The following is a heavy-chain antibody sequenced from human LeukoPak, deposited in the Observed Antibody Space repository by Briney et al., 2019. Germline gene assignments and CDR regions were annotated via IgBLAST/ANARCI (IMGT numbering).Heavy chain of an antibody. D-gene: IGHD3-22*01. CDR2: ISGSGGDT. CDR3: AREGSAAYYYDSSGYYDY. CDR1: GFTSSSYA. Sequence: GGSLRLSCAASGFTSSSYAISWVRQAPGKGLEWVSAISGSGGDTYYADSVKGRFTISRDNAKNSLHLQMNSLRAEDTAVYYCAREGSAAYYYDSSGYYDYWGQGTLVTVSS. J-gene: IGHJ4*02. V-gene: IGHV3-23*01.